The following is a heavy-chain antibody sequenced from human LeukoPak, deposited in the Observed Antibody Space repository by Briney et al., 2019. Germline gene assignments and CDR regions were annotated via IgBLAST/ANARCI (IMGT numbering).Heavy chain of an antibody. Sequence: ASVKVSCKASGYTFTGYYMHWVRQAPGQGLEWVGWINPNSGGTNYAQKFQGWVTMTRDTSISTAYMELSRLRSDDTAVYYCARGDKYSSSWLQPRGNWFDPWGQGTLVTVSS. CDR3: ARGDKYSSSWLQPRGNWFDP. CDR2: INPNSGGT. V-gene: IGHV1-2*04. CDR1: GYTFTGYY. J-gene: IGHJ5*02. D-gene: IGHD6-13*01.